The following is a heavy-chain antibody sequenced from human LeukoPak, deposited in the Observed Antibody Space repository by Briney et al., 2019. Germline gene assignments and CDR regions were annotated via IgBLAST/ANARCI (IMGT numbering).Heavy chain of an antibody. CDR1: GFPFSSYA. D-gene: IGHD2-15*01. CDR2: ISDSGGST. J-gene: IGHJ6*02. V-gene: IGHV3-64D*09. Sequence: GGSLRLSCSASGFPFSSYAMHWVRQAPGKGLEYVSAISDSGGSTYYADSVKGRFTISRDNSKNTLYLQMSSLRAEDTAVYFCVRRYSFGPYGMDVWGQGTTVTVSS. CDR3: VRRYSFGPYGMDV.